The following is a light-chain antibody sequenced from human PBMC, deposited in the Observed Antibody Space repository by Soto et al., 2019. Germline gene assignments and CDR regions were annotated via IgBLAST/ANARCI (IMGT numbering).Light chain of an antibody. Sequence: EIVMTQSPATLSVSPGERATLSCRASQSVSSNLAWYQQKPGQAPRLLIYGASTRATGIPARFSGSGSGTEFTLTISSLQSEGFAVYYCQQYNNWQVTFGQGTKVEIK. CDR2: GAS. CDR1: QSVSSN. V-gene: IGKV3-15*01. CDR3: QQYNNWQVT. J-gene: IGKJ1*01.